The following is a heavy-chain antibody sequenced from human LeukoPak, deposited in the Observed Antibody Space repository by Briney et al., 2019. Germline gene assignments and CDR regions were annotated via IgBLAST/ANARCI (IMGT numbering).Heavy chain of an antibody. V-gene: IGHV1-8*03. CDR3: ALSDDSSGYYYKPSFGY. CDR2: MNPISGNT. CDR1: GYTFSNND. D-gene: IGHD3-22*01. J-gene: IGHJ4*02. Sequence: VASVKVSCKASGYTFSNNDINWVRQATGQGLEWMGWMNPISGNTGFAQKFQGRVTISRSTSISTAYMELSSLRSEDTAVYYCALSDDSSGYYYKPSFGYWGQGTLVTVSS.